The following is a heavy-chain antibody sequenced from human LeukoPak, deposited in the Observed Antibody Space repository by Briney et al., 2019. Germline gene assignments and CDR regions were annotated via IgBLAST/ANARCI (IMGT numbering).Heavy chain of an antibody. CDR1: GSSLTELS. Sequence: GASVKVSCTVSGSSLTELSLYWVRQAPGKGLEWMGGFDVIDAKTFYAQKFQGRVTMTEDSSTDTAYMELSSLRSDDTAFYYCAEGRPYSLLDYWGQGTLLTVSS. CDR2: FDVIDAKT. D-gene: IGHD5-18*01. V-gene: IGHV1-24*01. CDR3: AEGRPYSLLDY. J-gene: IGHJ4*02.